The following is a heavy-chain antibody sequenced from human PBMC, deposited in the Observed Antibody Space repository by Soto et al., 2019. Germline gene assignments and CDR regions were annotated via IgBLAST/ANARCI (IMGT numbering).Heavy chain of an antibody. CDR3: ARSRPTVTMYFDY. CDR2: INAGNGNT. J-gene: IGHJ4*02. CDR1: GYTFTSYA. V-gene: IGHV1-3*01. D-gene: IGHD4-17*01. Sequence: ASVKVSCKASGYTFTSYAMHWVRQAPGQRLEWMGWINAGNGNTKYSQKFQGRVTITRDTSASTAYMELSSLRSEDTAVYYCARSRPTVTMYFDYWGQGTLVTVSS.